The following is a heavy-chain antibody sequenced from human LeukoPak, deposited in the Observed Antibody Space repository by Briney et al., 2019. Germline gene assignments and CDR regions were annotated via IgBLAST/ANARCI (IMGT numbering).Heavy chain of an antibody. CDR2: IYYSGST. D-gene: IGHD3-10*01. Sequence: SSETLSLTCTVSGGSISSGDYYWRWIRQPPGKGLEWIGYIYYSGSTYYNPSLKSRVTISVDTSKNQFSLKLSSVTAADTAVYYCARGLFNGSGLYYYYCYMDVWGKGTTVTVSS. CDR3: ARGLFNGSGLYYYYCYMDV. CDR1: GGSISSGDYY. V-gene: IGHV4-30-4*01. J-gene: IGHJ6*03.